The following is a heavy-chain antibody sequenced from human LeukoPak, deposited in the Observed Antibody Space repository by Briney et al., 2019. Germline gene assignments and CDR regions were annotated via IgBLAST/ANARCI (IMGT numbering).Heavy chain of an antibody. D-gene: IGHD6-19*01. Sequence: GASVKVSCKASGYTFTSYGISWVRQAPGQGLEWMGWISAYNGNTNYAQKLQGRVTMTTDTSTSTAYMELRSLRSDDTAVYYCARKAVAGTFRFYYYMDVWGKGTTVRLL. J-gene: IGHJ6*03. CDR3: ARKAVAGTFRFYYYMDV. CDR2: ISAYNGNT. CDR1: GYTFTSYG. V-gene: IGHV1-18*01.